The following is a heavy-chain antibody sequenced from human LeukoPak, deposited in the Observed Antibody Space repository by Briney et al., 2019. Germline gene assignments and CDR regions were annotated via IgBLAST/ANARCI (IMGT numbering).Heavy chain of an antibody. CDR3: ATGGTTVTTPFDY. D-gene: IGHD4-17*01. CDR1: GGSISSYY. CDR2: IYYSGST. J-gene: IGHJ4*02. V-gene: IGHV4-59*08. Sequence: KPSETLSLTCTVSGGSISSYYWSWIRQPPGKGLEWIGYIYYSGSTNYNPSLKSRVTISVDTSKNQFSLKLSSVTAADTAVYYCATGGTTVTTPFDYWGQGTLVTVSS.